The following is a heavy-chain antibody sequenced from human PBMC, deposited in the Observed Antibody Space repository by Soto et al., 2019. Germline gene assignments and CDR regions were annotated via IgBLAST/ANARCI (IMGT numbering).Heavy chain of an antibody. D-gene: IGHD3-10*01. J-gene: IGHJ6*02. CDR2: INHSGST. Sequence: SETLSLTCAVYGGSFSGYYWSWIRQPPGKGLEWIGEINHSGSTNNNPSLKSRVTISVDTSKNQFSLKLSSVTAADTAVYYCARDYYGSGSYYVYYYYGMDVWGQGTTVTVSS. CDR1: GGSFSGYY. CDR3: ARDYYGSGSYYVYYYYGMDV. V-gene: IGHV4-34*01.